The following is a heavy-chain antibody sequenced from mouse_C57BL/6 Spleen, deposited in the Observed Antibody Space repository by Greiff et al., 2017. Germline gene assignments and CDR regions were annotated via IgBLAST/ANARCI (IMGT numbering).Heavy chain of an antibody. V-gene: IGHV1-78*01. CDR1: GYTFTDHT. J-gene: IGHJ3*01. CDR3: ARYAYYDYDRFAD. D-gene: IGHD2-4*01. CDR2: IYPRDGST. Sequence: QVQLQQSDAELVKPGASVKISCKVSGYTFTDHTIHWMKQRPEQGLEWIGYIYPRDGSTKYTEKFKGKATLTADKSSSTAYMQRNSLTSEDSAVYCCARYAYYDYDRFADWGQGTLGTVSA.